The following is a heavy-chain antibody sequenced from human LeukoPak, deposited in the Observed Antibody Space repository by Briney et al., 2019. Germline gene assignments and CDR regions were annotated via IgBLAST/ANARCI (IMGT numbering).Heavy chain of an antibody. V-gene: IGHV5-51*01. CDR3: ARVYCSSTSCYFGFDP. D-gene: IGHD2-2*01. J-gene: IGHJ5*02. Sequence: GESLKISCKGSGYSFTSYWIGRVRRMPGKGLEWMGIIYPGDSDTRYSPSFQGQVTISADKSISTAYLQWSSLKASDTAMYYCARVYCSSTSCYFGFDPWGQGTLVTVSS. CDR2: IYPGDSDT. CDR1: GYSFTSYW.